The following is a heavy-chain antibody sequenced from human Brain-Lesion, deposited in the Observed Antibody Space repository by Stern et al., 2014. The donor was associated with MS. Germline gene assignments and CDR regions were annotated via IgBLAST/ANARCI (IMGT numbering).Heavy chain of an antibody. V-gene: IGHV4-39*01. D-gene: IGHD1-26*01. CDR2: IYYSGFT. CDR3: ARHDSVPRPSQLYSARDRGPGYFDY. Sequence: VQLVESGPGLVKPSETLSLTCTVSGGSISSSTYYWAWIRQPLGKGLEWIGNIYYSGFTYYNPSLKSRVTISVDMSKNQFSLKLSSVTAADTAIYYCARHDSVPRPSQLYSARDRGPGYFDYWGQGTLVTVSS. J-gene: IGHJ4*02. CDR1: GGSISSSTYY.